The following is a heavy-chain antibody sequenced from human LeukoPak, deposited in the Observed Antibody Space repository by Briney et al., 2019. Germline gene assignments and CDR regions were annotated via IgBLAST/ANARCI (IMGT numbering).Heavy chain of an antibody. J-gene: IGHJ5*02. V-gene: IGHV4-59*08. Sequence: PSETLSLTCTVSGGSISSYYWSWIRQPPGKGLEWIGYIYYSGSTNYNPSLKSRVTISVDTSKNQFSLKLSSVTAADTAVYYCARTQGYCSSTSCYDSVSWFDPWGQGTLVTVSS. CDR2: IYYSGST. CDR3: ARTQGYCSSTSCYDSVSWFDP. CDR1: GGSISSYY. D-gene: IGHD2-2*01.